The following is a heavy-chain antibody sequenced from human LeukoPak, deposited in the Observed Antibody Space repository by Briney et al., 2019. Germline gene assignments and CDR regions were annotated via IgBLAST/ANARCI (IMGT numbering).Heavy chain of an antibody. D-gene: IGHD3-22*01. J-gene: IGHJ3*02. Sequence: SETLSLTCTVSGGSISSGGYYWSWIRQPPGKGLEWIGYIYYSGSTYYNPSLKSRVTISVDTSKNQFSLKLSSVTAADTAVYYCAREAPTYYYDSSGYYSDAFDIWGQGTMVTVSS. CDR2: IYYSGST. CDR1: GGSISSGGYY. V-gene: IGHV4-31*03. CDR3: AREAPTYYYDSSGYYSDAFDI.